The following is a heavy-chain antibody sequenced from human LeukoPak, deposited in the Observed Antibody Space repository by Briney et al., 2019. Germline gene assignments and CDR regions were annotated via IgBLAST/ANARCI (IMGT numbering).Heavy chain of an antibody. CDR3: ALRKYGDYVFDY. V-gene: IGHV1-69*05. CDR2: IIPIFGTA. D-gene: IGHD4-17*01. Sequence: ASVKVSCKASGGTFSSYAISWVRQAPGQGLEWMGGIIPIFGTANYAQKFQGRVTITTDESTSTAYMELSSLRSEDTAVYYCALRKYGDYVFDYWGQGTLVTVSS. J-gene: IGHJ4*02. CDR1: GGTFSSYA.